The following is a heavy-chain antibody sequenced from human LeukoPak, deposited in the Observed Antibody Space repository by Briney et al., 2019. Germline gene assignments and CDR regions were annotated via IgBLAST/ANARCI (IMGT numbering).Heavy chain of an antibody. Sequence: GGSLRLSCAASGFTFSSYAMSWVRQAPGTGLEWVSITSGTGDETHYSDSVVGRFTISRDNSKNILYLQMNSLRAEDTAVYYCAKAFREFGSSSYSSFDIWGQGTLVTVSS. D-gene: IGHD3-10*01. J-gene: IGHJ3*02. CDR2: TSGTGDET. V-gene: IGHV3-23*01. CDR3: AKAFREFGSSSYSSFDI. CDR1: GFTFSSYA.